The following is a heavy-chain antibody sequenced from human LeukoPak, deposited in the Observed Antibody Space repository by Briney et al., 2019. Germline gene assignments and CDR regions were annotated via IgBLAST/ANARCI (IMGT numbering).Heavy chain of an antibody. D-gene: IGHD2-15*01. CDR1: GGSISSYY. J-gene: IGHJ5*02. CDR3: ARGGWRSEENWFDP. Sequence: SKTLSLTCTVSGGSISSYYWSWIRQPPGNGLEWIGYIYYSGSTNYNPSLKSRVTISVDTSKNQFSLKLSSVTAADTAVYYCARGGWRSEENWFDPWGQGTLVTVSS. V-gene: IGHV4-59*01. CDR2: IYYSGST.